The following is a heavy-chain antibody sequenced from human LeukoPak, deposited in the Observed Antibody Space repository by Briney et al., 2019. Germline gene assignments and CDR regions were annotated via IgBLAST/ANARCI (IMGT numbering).Heavy chain of an antibody. Sequence: GGSLRLSCAASAFSLSSYAMSWVRQAPGKGLEWVSAISGSGGSTYYADSVKGRFTISRDNSKNTLYLQMNSLRAEDTAVYYCAREPPGIAVAGNDYWGQGTLVTVSS. CDR2: ISGSGGST. CDR3: AREPPGIAVAGNDY. J-gene: IGHJ4*02. CDR1: AFSLSSYA. D-gene: IGHD6-19*01. V-gene: IGHV3-23*01.